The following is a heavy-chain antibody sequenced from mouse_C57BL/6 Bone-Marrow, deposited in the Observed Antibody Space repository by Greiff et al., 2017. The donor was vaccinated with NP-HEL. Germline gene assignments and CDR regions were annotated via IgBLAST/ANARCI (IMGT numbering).Heavy chain of an antibody. CDR1: GYTFTDYY. J-gene: IGHJ4*01. V-gene: IGHV1-76*01. CDR2: LYPGSGNT. Sequence: VQLQESGAELVRPGASVKLSCKASGYTFTDYYINWVKQRPGQGLEWIARLYPGSGNTYYNEKFKGKATLTAEKSSSTAYMQLSSLTSEDSAVYFCAGATTLDYWGQGTSVTVSS. CDR3: AGATTLDY. D-gene: IGHD2-12*01.